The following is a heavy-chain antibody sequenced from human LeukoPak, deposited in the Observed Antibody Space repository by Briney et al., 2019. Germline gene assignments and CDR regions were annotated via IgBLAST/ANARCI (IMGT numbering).Heavy chain of an antibody. CDR2: ISSSSNYI. D-gene: IGHD3-9*01. Sequence: GGSLRLSCAASGFTFSNYSMNWVRQAPGKGLEWVSSISSSSNYIYYADSVKGRFTISRDNAKNSLYLQMNSLRAEDTAVYYCAREGNYDILTGYADAFDIWGQGTMDTVSS. CDR1: GFTFSNYS. V-gene: IGHV3-21*01. CDR3: AREGNYDILTGYADAFDI. J-gene: IGHJ3*02.